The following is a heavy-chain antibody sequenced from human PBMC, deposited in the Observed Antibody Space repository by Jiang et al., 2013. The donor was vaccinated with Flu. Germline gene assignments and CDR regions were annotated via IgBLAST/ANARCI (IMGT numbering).Heavy chain of an antibody. CDR2: ISSSSSYT. CDR1: GFTFSDYY. CDR3: ARDLSSSWYGYYYGMDV. V-gene: IGHV3-11*06. D-gene: IGHD6-13*01. J-gene: IGHJ6*01. Sequence: VQLLESGGGLVKPGGSLRLSCAASGFTFSDYYMSWIRQAPGKGLEWVSYISSSSSYTNYADSVKGRFTISRDNAKNSLYLQMNSLRAEDTAVYYCARDLSSSWYGYYYGMDVWGPRDHGHRLL.